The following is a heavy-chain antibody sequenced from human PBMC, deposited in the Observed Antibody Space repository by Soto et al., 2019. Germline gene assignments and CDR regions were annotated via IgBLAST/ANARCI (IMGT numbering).Heavy chain of an antibody. CDR2: IKSKTDGGTT. Sequence: GGSLRLACAASGVTFSNAGMSWVRQAPGKGLEWVGRIKSKTDGGTTDYAAPVKGRFTISRDDSKNTLYLQMNSLKTEDTAVYYCTTVTQYYDFWSGYDYYGMDVWGQGTTVTVSS. CDR1: GVTFSNAG. CDR3: TTVTQYYDFWSGYDYYGMDV. D-gene: IGHD3-3*01. J-gene: IGHJ6*02. V-gene: IGHV3-15*01.